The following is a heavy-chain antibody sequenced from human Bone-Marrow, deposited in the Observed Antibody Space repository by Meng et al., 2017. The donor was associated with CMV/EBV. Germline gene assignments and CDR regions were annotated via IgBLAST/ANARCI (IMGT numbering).Heavy chain of an antibody. CDR3: AKDQVVQTSAAIPEIFYRGMDV. CDR2: LYSRGAT. Sequence: SCAASGVLVSRNYMSWVRQAPGKGLEWVSTLYSRGATYYADSVKGRFTISRDNSKNTVSLQMHGLTPDDSGVYYCAKDQVVQTSAAIPEIFYRGMDVWGQGTTVTVSS. CDR1: GVLVSRNY. D-gene: IGHD6-13*01. J-gene: IGHJ6*02. V-gene: IGHV3-66*03.